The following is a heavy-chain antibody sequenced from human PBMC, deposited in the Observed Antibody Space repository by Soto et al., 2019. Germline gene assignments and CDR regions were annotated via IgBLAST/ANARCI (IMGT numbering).Heavy chain of an antibody. D-gene: IGHD4-17*01. J-gene: IGHJ5*02. V-gene: IGHV4-59*01. CDR2: IYYSGST. Sequence: QVQLQESGPGLVKPSETLSLTCTVSGGSIISYYWSWIRQPPGKGLEWIGYIYYSGSTNYNPSLKSRFTISVDTSKNQFSLKLTSVTAADTAVYSCARLPWADYGGIFDPWGQGTLVTVSS. CDR3: ARLPWADYGGIFDP. CDR1: GGSIISYY.